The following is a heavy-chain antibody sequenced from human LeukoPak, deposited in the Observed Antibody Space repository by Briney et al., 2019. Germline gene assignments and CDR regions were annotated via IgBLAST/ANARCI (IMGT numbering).Heavy chain of an antibody. Sequence: GGSLRLSCTAPGFTFSDYWMTWVRQAPGKGPEWVANIKQDGSQRYYVDSVRGRFNISRDNAKNSLFLQMNGLRAEDTAVYYCARRGGSSSRRSPIDYWGQGTLVTVSS. CDR3: ARRGGSSSRRSPIDY. CDR2: IKQDGSQR. V-gene: IGHV3-7*01. D-gene: IGHD6-6*01. J-gene: IGHJ4*02. CDR1: GFTFSDYW.